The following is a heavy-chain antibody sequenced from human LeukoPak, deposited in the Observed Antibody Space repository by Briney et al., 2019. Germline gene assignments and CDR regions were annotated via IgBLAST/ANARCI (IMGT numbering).Heavy chain of an antibody. D-gene: IGHD3-3*01. CDR1: GFTFDSYA. CDR2: ISRGSTYI. CDR3: ASFWSHYYYMDV. V-gene: IGHV3-21*01. Sequence: GGSLRLSCTVSGFTFDSYAMIWVRQAPGKGLERISSISRGSTYIYYADSVRGRFTISRDNARDSLFLQMNNLRAEDTAVYYCASFWSHYYYMDVWGKGTTVLVSS. J-gene: IGHJ6*03.